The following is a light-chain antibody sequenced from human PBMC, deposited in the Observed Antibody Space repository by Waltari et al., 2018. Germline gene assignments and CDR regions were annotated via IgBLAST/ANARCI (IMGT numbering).Light chain of an antibody. Sequence: DILMSQSPASLSASVGDRVTITCRASETIVGYLAWYQSKPGKAPKLLIYGGSTLQNGVSSRFAGSGSDTEFTLSINGLQADDFATYYCQQASSFPLIFGGGTKVDI. CDR3: QQASSFPLI. CDR1: ETIVGY. J-gene: IGKJ4*01. V-gene: IGKV1-12*01. CDR2: GGS.